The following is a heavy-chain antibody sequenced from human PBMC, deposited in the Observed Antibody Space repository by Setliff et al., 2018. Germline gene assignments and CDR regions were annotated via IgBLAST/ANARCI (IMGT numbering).Heavy chain of an antibody. V-gene: IGHV4-59*08. D-gene: IGHD5-18*01. CDR2: MYYSGDT. CDR3: ARQVDTPMAPIDY. CDR1: GGSVRGYY. Sequence: PSETLSLTCTVSGGSVRGYYWSWIRQPPGKGLEWIGYMYYSGDTNYNPSLKSRVTMSIDASKNQLSLKLSSVTAADSAIYYCARQVDTPMAPIDYWGQGTLVTVSS. J-gene: IGHJ4*02.